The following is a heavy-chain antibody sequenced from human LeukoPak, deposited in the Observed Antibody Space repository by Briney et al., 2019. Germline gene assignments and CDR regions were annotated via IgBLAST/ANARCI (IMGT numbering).Heavy chain of an antibody. CDR3: ARDNWQGDGDFDY. V-gene: IGHV3-53*01. D-gene: IGHD3-16*01. CDR2: IYSDNT. Sequence: GGSLRLSCTVSGFTVSSNSMSWVRQAPGKGLEWVSFIYSDNTHYSDSVKGRFTISRDNAKNTLYLQMNSLRAEDTAVYYCARDNWQGDGDFDYWGQGTLVTVSS. CDR1: GFTVSSNS. J-gene: IGHJ4*02.